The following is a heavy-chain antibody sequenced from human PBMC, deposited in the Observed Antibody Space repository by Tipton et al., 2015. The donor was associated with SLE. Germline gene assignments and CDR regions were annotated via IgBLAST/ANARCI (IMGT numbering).Heavy chain of an antibody. J-gene: IGHJ6*03. CDR3: ARGVSGYFHYCYMDV. CDR2: VSHSRST. D-gene: IGHD3-16*01. V-gene: IGHV4-39*07. Sequence: TLSLTCTVSGGSISSSGYAWSWVRQPPGKGLEWIGEVSHSRSTNYNPSLKSRGTISLDTSNNQFSLRLSSVTAADTAVYYCARGVSGYFHYCYMDVWGKGTTVTISS. CDR1: GGSISSSGYA.